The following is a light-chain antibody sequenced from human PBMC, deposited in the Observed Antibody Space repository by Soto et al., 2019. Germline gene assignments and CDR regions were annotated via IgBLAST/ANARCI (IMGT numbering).Light chain of an antibody. V-gene: IGLV2-14*01. J-gene: IGLJ1*01. CDR1: ISDIGGYEY. CDR3: SSYTDSSTLGLYV. Sequence: QSALTHPASVSGSPWQSITISCTGTISDIGGYEYVSWYQQHPGKAPRLMIYEVTYRPSGVSNRFSGSKSGSTASLTISGLQAEDEADYYCSSYTDSSTLGLYVFGTGTKVTVL. CDR2: EVT.